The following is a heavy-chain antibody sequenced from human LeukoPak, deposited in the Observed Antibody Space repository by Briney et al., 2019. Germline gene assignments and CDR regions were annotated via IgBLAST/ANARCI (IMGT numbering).Heavy chain of an antibody. CDR3: ARDHLMVATVHYFDY. D-gene: IGHD5-12*01. J-gene: IGHJ4*02. Sequence: SETLSLTCAVSGGSISSSNWWSWVRQPPGKGLEWIGEIYHSGSTNYNPSLKSRVTISVDTSKNQFSLKLSSVTAADTAVYYCARDHLMVATVHYFDYWGQGTLVTVSS. CDR1: GGSISSSNW. CDR2: IYHSGST. V-gene: IGHV4-4*02.